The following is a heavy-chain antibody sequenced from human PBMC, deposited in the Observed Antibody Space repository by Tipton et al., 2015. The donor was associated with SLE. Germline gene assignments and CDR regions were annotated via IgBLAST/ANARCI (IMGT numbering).Heavy chain of an antibody. D-gene: IGHD6-13*01. Sequence: TLSLTCTVSGDSINSHHWTWIRQPPGKGLEWIGYIYDSGSSHYNASLKSRVAISVDTSKKQLSLKLTSVTAADTAVCYCARYRQLGIWYYFDSWGQGTLVTVSS. CDR2: IYDSGSS. J-gene: IGHJ4*02. CDR3: ARYRQLGIWYYFDS. CDR1: GDSINSHH. V-gene: IGHV4-59*11.